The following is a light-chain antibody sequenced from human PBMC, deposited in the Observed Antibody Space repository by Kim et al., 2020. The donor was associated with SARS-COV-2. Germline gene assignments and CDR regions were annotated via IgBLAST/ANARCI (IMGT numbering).Light chain of an antibody. CDR1: DLGKQC. V-gene: IGLV3-21*04. J-gene: IGLJ2*01. Sequence: PGTTARITCGRNDLGKQCVHWYQQQPGQAPVLVIYYDDNRPSGVPDRFSGSNSGNTATLTISRVEAGDEADYYCQVWDSSSDHVVFGGGTQLTVL. CDR2: YDD. CDR3: QVWDSSSDHVV.